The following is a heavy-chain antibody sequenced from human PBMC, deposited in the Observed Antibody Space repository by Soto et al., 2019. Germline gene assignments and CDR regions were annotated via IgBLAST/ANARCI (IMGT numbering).Heavy chain of an antibody. D-gene: IGHD6-13*01. CDR1: GGSISSYY. Sequence: SETLSLTCTVSGGSISSYYWSWIRQPPGKGLEWIGYIYYSGSTNYNPSFKSRVTISVDTSKNQFSLKLRSVTAADTAVYYCARGYSSSWSFDYWGQGTLVTVSS. CDR2: IYYSGST. CDR3: ARGYSSSWSFDY. J-gene: IGHJ4*02. V-gene: IGHV4-59*01.